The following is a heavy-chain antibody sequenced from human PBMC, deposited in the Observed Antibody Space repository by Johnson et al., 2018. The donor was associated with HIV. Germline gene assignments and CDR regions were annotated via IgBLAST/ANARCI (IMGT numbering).Heavy chain of an antibody. CDR3: ARDGGWTDAFDI. J-gene: IGHJ3*02. CDR2: IKSKTDGGTT. D-gene: IGHD6-19*01. V-gene: IGHV3-15*01. CDR1: GFTFSNAW. Sequence: VQLVESGGGLVKPGGSLRLSCAASGFTFSNAWMSWVRQAPGKGLEWVGRIKSKTDGGTTDYAAPVKGRFTISRDDSKNTLYLQMNSLKTEDAAVYYCARDGGWTDAFDIWGQGKMVTVSS.